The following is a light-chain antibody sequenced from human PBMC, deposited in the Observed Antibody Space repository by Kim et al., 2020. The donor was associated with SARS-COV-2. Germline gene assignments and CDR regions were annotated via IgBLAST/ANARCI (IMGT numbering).Light chain of an antibody. J-gene: IGLJ3*02. V-gene: IGLV1-44*01. CDR2: ANN. Sequence: QSVLTQPPSASGTPGQRVTISCSGSSSNIGGYSVNWYQQLPGRAPQPLIYANNQRPSGVPDRFSASKSGTSASLTISGLQSEDEADYYCGAWEDSLDGPVFGGGTQLTVL. CDR3: GAWEDSLDGPV. CDR1: SSNIGGYS.